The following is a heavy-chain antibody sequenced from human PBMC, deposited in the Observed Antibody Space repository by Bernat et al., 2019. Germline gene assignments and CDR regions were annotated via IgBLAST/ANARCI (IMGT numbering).Heavy chain of an antibody. CDR2: ISGSGADF. D-gene: IGHD3-10*01. V-gene: IGHV3-48*03. CDR1: GITFSYYE. J-gene: IGHJ4*02. CDR3: AIQFGSSAGFDY. Sequence: EVHLVESGGGSVQARGSLRLSCAASGITFSYYEMNWVRQAPGKGLEWVSYISGSGADFYYADSVRGRFTISRDNAENSLYLQMNSLRAEDTGVYYCAIQFGSSAGFDYWGQGTLVTVSS.